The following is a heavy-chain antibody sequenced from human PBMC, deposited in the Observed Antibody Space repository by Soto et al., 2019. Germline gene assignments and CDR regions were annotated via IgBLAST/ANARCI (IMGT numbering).Heavy chain of an antibody. CDR2: ISGSGGST. CDR3: SKARTFDIFAGPLDY. Sequence: GGSLRLSCAASGFTFSSYAMSWVRQAPGKGLEWVSAISGSGGSTYYADSVKGRFTISRDNSKNTLYLQMNSLRAEDTAVYYCSKARTFDIFAGPLDYLGQGTLVTGSS. V-gene: IGHV3-23*01. CDR1: GFTFSSYA. D-gene: IGHD3-9*01. J-gene: IGHJ4*02.